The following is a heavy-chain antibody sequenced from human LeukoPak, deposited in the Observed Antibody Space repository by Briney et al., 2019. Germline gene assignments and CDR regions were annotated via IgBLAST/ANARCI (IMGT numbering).Heavy chain of an antibody. CDR2: ISYDGSNK. V-gene: IGHV3-30*18. Sequence: TGGSLRLSCAASGFTFSSYGMHWVRQAPGKGLEWVAVISYDGSNKYYADSVKGRFTISRDNSKNTLYLQMNSLRAEDTAVYCCAKDSVPAHSHCSSTSCYEVRQPGPYGMDVWGQGTTVTVSS. CDR1: GFTFSSYG. CDR3: AKDSVPAHSHCSSTSCYEVRQPGPYGMDV. D-gene: IGHD2-2*01. J-gene: IGHJ6*02.